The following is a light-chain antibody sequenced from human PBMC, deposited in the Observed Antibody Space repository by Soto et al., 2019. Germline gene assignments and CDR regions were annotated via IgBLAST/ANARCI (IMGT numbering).Light chain of an antibody. V-gene: IGLV1-51*01. CDR3: GAWDSSLSNFV. J-gene: IGLJ1*01. CDR2: DND. Sequence: QSVLTQPPSVSAAPGQKVTISCSGSSANIGRNFVSWYQQLPGTAPKLLIYDNDKRPSGIPDGFSGSKSGTSATLVITGLQTGDEADYYCGAWDSSLSNFVFGTGTKLTVL. CDR1: SANIGRNF.